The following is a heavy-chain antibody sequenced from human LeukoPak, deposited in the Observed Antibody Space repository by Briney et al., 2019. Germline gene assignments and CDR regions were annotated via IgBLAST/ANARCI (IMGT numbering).Heavy chain of an antibody. J-gene: IGHJ4*02. Sequence: GASVKVSCKASGYTFTSYGISWVRQAPGQGLEWMGWISTYNGHTNYARKVQGRVTMTTDTSTSTAYMELRSLRSDDTAVYYCARGPYSRWDYWGQGTLVTVSS. CDR3: ARGPYSRWDY. D-gene: IGHD3-16*01. CDR1: GYTFTSYG. V-gene: IGHV1-18*01. CDR2: ISTYNGHT.